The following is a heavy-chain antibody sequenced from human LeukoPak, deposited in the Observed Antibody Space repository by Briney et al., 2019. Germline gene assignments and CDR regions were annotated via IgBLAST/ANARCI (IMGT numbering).Heavy chain of an antibody. V-gene: IGHV3-33*06. Sequence: PGGSLRLSCAASGFIFSGYGMHWVRQAPGKGLEWVAVILYDGGNKYYADSVRSRFTISRDNSKNTLYLQMDSLKAEDTAVYYCAKDLYGSGRGPDYWGQGTLVTVSS. CDR3: AKDLYGSGRGPDY. D-gene: IGHD3-10*01. CDR2: ILYDGGNK. J-gene: IGHJ4*02. CDR1: GFIFSGYG.